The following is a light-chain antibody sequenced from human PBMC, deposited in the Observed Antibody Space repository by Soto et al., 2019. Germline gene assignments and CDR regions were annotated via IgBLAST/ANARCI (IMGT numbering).Light chain of an antibody. CDR3: QQYSSTPLT. CDR2: WAS. Sequence: DIVMTQSPDSLAVSLGERATINCKSSQSVLYSSNNKNYLAWYQQKPGQPPKLLIYWASTRESGVPDRFSGSGSGTVFTLTISSLQAEDVAVYYCQQYSSTPLTFGGGTKVEIK. V-gene: IGKV4-1*01. CDR1: QSVLYSSNNKNY. J-gene: IGKJ4*01.